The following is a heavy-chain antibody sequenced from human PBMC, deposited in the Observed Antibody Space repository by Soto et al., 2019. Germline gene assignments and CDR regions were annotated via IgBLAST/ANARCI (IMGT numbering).Heavy chain of an antibody. CDR2: INPSGGST. D-gene: IGHD6-13*01. V-gene: IGHV1-46*01. CDR1: GYTFTSYY. Sequence: ASVKVSCKASGYTFTSYYMHWVRHAPGQGHERMGIINPSGGSTSYAQKFHGRVTMTRDTSTSTVYMELISLRSDDTAVYYCARAAALYSKSNWFDPWG. CDR3: ARAAALYSKSNWFDP. J-gene: IGHJ5*02.